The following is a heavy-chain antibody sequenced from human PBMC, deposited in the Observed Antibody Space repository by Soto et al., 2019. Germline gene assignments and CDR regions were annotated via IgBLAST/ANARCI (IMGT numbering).Heavy chain of an antibody. V-gene: IGHV3-23*01. J-gene: IGHJ3*02. CDR2: ISGSGGST. D-gene: IGHD4-17*01. CDR1: GFTFSSYA. Sequence: GGSLRLSCAASGFTFSSYAMSWVRQAPGKGLEWVSAISGSGGSTYYADSVKGRFTISRDNSKNTLYLQMNSLRAEDTAVYYCAKDMGTRGYGDAAGAFDIWGQGTMVTVSS. CDR3: AKDMGTRGYGDAAGAFDI.